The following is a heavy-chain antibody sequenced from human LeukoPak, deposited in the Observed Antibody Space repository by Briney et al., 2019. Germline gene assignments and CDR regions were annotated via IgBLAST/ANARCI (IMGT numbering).Heavy chain of an antibody. Sequence: GGSLRLSCAASGFTLSSYSMNWVRQAPGKGLEWISFIDSSSRTIFYAESVKGRFTISRDNAKNSLFLQMNSLRAEDTAVYYCARRVPNQVITDYFDYWGQGTLVTVSS. CDR3: ARRVPNQVITDYFDY. V-gene: IGHV3-48*04. J-gene: IGHJ4*02. CDR2: IDSSSRTI. CDR1: GFTLSSYS. D-gene: IGHD3-16*01.